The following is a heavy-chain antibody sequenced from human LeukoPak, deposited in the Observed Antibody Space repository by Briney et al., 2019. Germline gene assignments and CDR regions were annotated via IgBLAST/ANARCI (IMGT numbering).Heavy chain of an antibody. V-gene: IGHV5-51*01. J-gene: IGHJ4*02. CDR1: GYSFTSYW. CDR3: ARSGSMVRGITPFDY. Sequence: GESLKISCKGSGYSFTSYWIGWVRQMPGKGLEWMGIIYPGDSDTRYSSSFQGQVTISADKSITTAYLQWSRLKASDTAMYYCARSGSMVRGITPFDYWGQGTLVTVSS. CDR2: IYPGDSDT. D-gene: IGHD3-10*01.